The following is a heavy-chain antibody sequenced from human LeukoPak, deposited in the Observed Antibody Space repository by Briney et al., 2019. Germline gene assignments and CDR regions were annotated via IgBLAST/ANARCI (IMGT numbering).Heavy chain of an antibody. J-gene: IGHJ5*02. CDR3: AGIWFGEYTCNP. D-gene: IGHD3-10*01. CDR1: GFTFSSYA. Sequence: GGSLRLSCAASGFTFSSYAMSWVRQAPGKGLEWVSAISGSGGSTYYADSVKGRFTISRDNSKNTLYLQMNSLRAEDTAVYYCAGIWFGEYTCNPWGQGTLVTVSS. CDR2: ISGSGGST. V-gene: IGHV3-23*01.